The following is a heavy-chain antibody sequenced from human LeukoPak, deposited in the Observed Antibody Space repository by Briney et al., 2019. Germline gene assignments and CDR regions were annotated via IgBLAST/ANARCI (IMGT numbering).Heavy chain of an antibody. CDR3: ASSGGYDSSGYYHD. V-gene: IGHV1-69*01. J-gene: IGHJ4*02. CDR2: IIPIFGTA. D-gene: IGHD3-22*01. CDR1: GGTFSSYA. Sequence: ASVKVSCKASGGTFSSYAISWVRQAPGQGLEWMGGIIPIFGTANYAQKFQGRVTITADESTSTAYMEQSSLRSEDTAVYYCASSGGYDSSGYYHDWGQGTLVTVSS.